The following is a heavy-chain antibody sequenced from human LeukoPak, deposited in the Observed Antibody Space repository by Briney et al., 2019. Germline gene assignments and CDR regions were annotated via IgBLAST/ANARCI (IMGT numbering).Heavy chain of an antibody. D-gene: IGHD6-19*01. J-gene: IGHJ4*02. V-gene: IGHV4-39*01. CDR3: ARRRRSGWYGRDY. CDR1: GGSISSSSYY. CDR2: IYYSGST. Sequence: SETLSLTCTVSGGSISSSSYYWGWIHQPPGKGLEWIGSIYYSGSTYYNPSLKSRVTISVDTSKNQFSLKLSSVTAADTAVYYCARRRRSGWYGRDYWGQGTLVTVSS.